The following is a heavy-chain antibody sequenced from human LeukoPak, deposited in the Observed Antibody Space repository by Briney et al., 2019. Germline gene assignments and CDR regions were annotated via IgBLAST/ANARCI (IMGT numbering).Heavy chain of an antibody. CDR1: GFTVYSNY. CDR3: ARDASPISEGDGMDV. J-gene: IGHJ6*02. CDR2: MYSGGRT. V-gene: IGHV3-66*01. Sequence: PGGSLRLSCAASGFTVYSNYMSWVRQAPGKGLERVSVMYSGGRTFYADSVKGRFTISRDNSKNTLYLQMDSLRVDDTAVYYCARDASPISEGDGMDVWGLGTTVAVSS. D-gene: IGHD1-26*01.